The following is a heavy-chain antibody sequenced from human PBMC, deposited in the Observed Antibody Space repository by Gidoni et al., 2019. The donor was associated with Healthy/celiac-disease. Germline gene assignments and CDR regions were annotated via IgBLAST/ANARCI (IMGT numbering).Heavy chain of an antibody. CDR2: IYSGGST. Sequence: VQLVASGGGLVQPGGSLRLSCAASGFTVSSNYMSWVRQAPGKGLEWVSVIYSGGSTYYADSGKGRFTISRDNSKNTLYLQMNSLRAEDTAVYYCARGDYGKTIYFDYWGQGTLVTVSS. D-gene: IGHD4-17*01. V-gene: IGHV3-66*02. CDR3: ARGDYGKTIYFDY. J-gene: IGHJ4*02. CDR1: GFTVSSNY.